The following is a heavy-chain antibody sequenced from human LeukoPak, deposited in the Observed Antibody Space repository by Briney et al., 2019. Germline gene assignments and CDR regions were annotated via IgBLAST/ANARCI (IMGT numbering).Heavy chain of an antibody. CDR1: GFTFRTYG. Sequence: GGSLRLSCAASGFTFRTYGMHWVRQAPGEGLEWVAVTSHDGKTKDYADSVKGRFTISRDNSKNTLYLQMNSLRAEDTAVYYCVKDAYDSSGYPTLGYFHHWGQGTLVTVSS. V-gene: IGHV3-30*18. D-gene: IGHD3-22*01. J-gene: IGHJ1*01. CDR3: VKDAYDSSGYPTLGYFHH. CDR2: TSHDGKTK.